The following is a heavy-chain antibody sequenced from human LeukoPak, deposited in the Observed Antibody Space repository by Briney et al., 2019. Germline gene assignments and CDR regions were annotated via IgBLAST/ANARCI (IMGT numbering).Heavy chain of an antibody. Sequence: PGGSLRLSCAASGSTFSSYEMNWVRQAPGKGLEWVSYISSSGSTIYYADSVKGRFTISRDNAKNSLYLQMNSLRAEDTAVYYCARVATYDILTGYYIDYWGQGTLVTVSS. CDR3: ARVATYDILTGYYIDY. CDR1: GSTFSSYE. J-gene: IGHJ4*02. D-gene: IGHD3-9*01. CDR2: ISSSGSTI. V-gene: IGHV3-48*03.